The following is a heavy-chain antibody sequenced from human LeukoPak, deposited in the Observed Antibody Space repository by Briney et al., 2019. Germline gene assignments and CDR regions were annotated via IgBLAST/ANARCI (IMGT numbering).Heavy chain of an antibody. CDR3: AKGASQGVPGGLIT. CDR2: IKEDGSER. Sequence: GGSLRLSCEGSAFIFSGHWMNWVRQTPGKGLEWVASIKEDGSERQYVDSVKGRFSISRDNTKGTLFLQLNSLRAEDTAVYYCAKGASQGVPGGLITWGQGTLVTVSS. J-gene: IGHJ5*02. V-gene: IGHV3-7*03. D-gene: IGHD1-14*01. CDR1: AFIFSGHW.